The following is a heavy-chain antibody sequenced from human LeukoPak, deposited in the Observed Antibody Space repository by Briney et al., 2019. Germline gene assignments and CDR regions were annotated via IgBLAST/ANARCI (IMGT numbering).Heavy chain of an antibody. J-gene: IGHJ3*02. V-gene: IGHV3-9*03. CDR2: ISWNSGSI. CDR1: GFTFDDYA. Sequence: GGSLRLSCAASGFTFDDYAMHWVRQAPGKGLEWVSGISWNSGSIGYADSVKGRFTISRDNAKNSLYLQMNSLRAEDMALYYCARGITMIDDAFDIWGQGTMVTVSS. CDR3: ARGITMIDDAFDI. D-gene: IGHD3-22*01.